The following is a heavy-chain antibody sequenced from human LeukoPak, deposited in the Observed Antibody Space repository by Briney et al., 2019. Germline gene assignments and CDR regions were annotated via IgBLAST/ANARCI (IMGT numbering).Heavy chain of an antibody. Sequence: GGSLRLSCAASGFTVSSNYMSWVRQPPGKGLEWVSVIYSGGSTYYADSVKGRFTISRDNSKNTLYLQMNSLRAEDTAVYYCAREGYFCSGGSCSSTAYYWGQGTLVTVSS. CDR3: AREGYFCSGGSCSSTAYY. CDR2: IYSGGST. CDR1: GFTVSSNY. V-gene: IGHV3-53*01. D-gene: IGHD2-15*01. J-gene: IGHJ4*02.